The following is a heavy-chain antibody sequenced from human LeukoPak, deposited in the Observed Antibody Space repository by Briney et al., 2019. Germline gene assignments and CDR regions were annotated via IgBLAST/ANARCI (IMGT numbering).Heavy chain of an antibody. Sequence: SETLSLTCTVSGGSISSSSYYWGWIRQPPGKGLEWIGSIYYSGSTYYNPSLKSRVTISVDTSKNQFSLKLSSVTAADTAVYYCARHRLAMVRGVNWFDPWGQGTLVTVSS. D-gene: IGHD3-10*01. CDR3: ARHRLAMVRGVNWFDP. V-gene: IGHV4-39*01. CDR2: IYYSGST. CDR1: GGSISSSSYY. J-gene: IGHJ5*02.